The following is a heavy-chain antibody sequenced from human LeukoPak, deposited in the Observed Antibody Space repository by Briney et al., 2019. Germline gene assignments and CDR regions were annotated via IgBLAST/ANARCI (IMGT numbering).Heavy chain of an antibody. CDR1: GFTFYDYA. J-gene: IGHJ5*02. D-gene: IGHD6-19*01. Sequence: GGSLRLSCAASGFTFYDYAMHWVRHAPGKGLEWVSGISWNSGSIGYADSVKGRFTIPRDNAKNSLYLQMNSLRAEDTALYYCAKDSSGWSFNWFDPWGQGTLVTVSS. V-gene: IGHV3-9*01. CDR3: AKDSSGWSFNWFDP. CDR2: ISWNSGSI.